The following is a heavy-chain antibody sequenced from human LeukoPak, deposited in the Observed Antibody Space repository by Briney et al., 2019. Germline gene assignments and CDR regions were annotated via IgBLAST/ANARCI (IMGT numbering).Heavy chain of an antibody. D-gene: IGHD6-13*01. CDR2: MNPNSGNA. V-gene: IGHV1-8*03. Sequence: ASVKVSCKASGYTFSNYDINWVRQATGQGLEWMGWMNPNSGNAGYAQKFQDRITFSRNTSINTAYMELSSLKSEDTAIYYCARARYSSNWYKVYGLGYWGQGTLVTVSS. J-gene: IGHJ4*02. CDR3: ARARYSSNWYKVYGLGY. CDR1: GYTFSNYD.